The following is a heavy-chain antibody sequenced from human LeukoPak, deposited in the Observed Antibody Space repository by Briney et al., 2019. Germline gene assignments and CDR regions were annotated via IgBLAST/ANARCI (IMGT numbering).Heavy chain of an antibody. CDR2: ISWNSGSI. J-gene: IGHJ4*02. D-gene: IGHD6-13*01. V-gene: IGHV3-9*03. CDR1: GFTFSSYG. Sequence: GGSLRLSCAASGFTFSSYGMHWVRQAPGKGLEWVSGISWNSGSIGYADSVKGRFTISRDNAKNSLYLQMNSLRAEDMALYYCAKDRDSTAAGFFDYWGQGTLVTVSS. CDR3: AKDRDSTAAGFFDY.